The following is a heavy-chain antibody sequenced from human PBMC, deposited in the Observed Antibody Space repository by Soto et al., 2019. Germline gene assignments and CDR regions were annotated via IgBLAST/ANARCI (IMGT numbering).Heavy chain of an antibody. CDR3: AKERSGSSATPFDY. D-gene: IGHD1-26*01. J-gene: IGHJ4*02. CDR1: GFTFSGDG. CDR2: ISYDGSNK. V-gene: IGHV3-30*18. Sequence: PGGSLRLSCGASGFTFSGDGMHWVRQAPGKGLVWVAVISYDGSNKYYADSVKGRFTISRDNSKNTLYLQMNSLRAEDTAVYYCAKERSGSSATPFDYWGQGT.